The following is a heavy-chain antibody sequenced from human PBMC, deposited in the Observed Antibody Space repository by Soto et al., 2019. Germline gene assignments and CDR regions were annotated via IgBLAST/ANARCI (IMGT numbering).Heavy chain of an antibody. J-gene: IGHJ6*02. Sequence: GGSLRLSCAASGFTFSSYGMHWVRQAPGKGLERVAVISYDGSNKYYADSVKGRFTISRDNSKNTLYLQMNSLRAEDTAVYYCAKVTGYCSSTRCSRDYYYYYGMDVWGQGTKVTVSS. CDR1: GFTFSSYG. CDR3: AKVTGYCSSTRCSRDYYYYYGMDV. D-gene: IGHD2-2*01. V-gene: IGHV3-30*18. CDR2: ISYDGSNK.